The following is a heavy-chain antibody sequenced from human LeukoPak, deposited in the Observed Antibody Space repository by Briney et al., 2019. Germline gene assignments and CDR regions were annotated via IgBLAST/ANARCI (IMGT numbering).Heavy chain of an antibody. CDR1: GYTFTSYY. CDR2: INPSGGST. CDR3: ARNNSGSYPIRTYYFDY. V-gene: IGHV1-46*01. J-gene: IGHJ4*02. D-gene: IGHD1-26*01. Sequence: ASVKVSCKASGYTFTSYYMHWVRQAPGQGLEWMGIINPSGGSTSYAQKFQGRVTMTRDTSTRTVYMELSSLRSEDTAVYYCARNNSGSYPIRTYYFDYWGEGTLVTVSS.